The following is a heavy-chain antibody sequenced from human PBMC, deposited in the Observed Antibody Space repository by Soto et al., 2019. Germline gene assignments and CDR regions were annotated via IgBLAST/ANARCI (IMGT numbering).Heavy chain of an antibody. CDR2: IYYRGST. J-gene: IGHJ5*01. Sequence: HVQLQESGPGPVKPSQSLSLTCTVSGASITSGDYYCSWIRQPPGKGLEWIGYIYYRGSTYYNPSLKSRLTISLDTSKNQLSLNLISVAAADTAVYYCARGSMARGVSYDSWGQGTLVTVSS. CDR1: GASITSGDYY. V-gene: IGHV4-30-4*01. D-gene: IGHD3-10*01. CDR3: ARGSMARGVSYDS.